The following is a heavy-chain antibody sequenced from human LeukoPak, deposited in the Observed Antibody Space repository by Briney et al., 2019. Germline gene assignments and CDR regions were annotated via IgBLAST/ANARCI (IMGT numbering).Heavy chain of an antibody. Sequence: GGSLRLSCAVSGFTFSSCGMSWVRQAPGKGLEWVSVIGIDGVTTYYADSVRGRFTISRDNSRNTLYLQMNSLRADDTAVYYCAKRISGSVWFYYGLDVWGQGTTVTVSS. CDR2: IGIDGVTT. V-gene: IGHV3-23*01. J-gene: IGHJ6*02. CDR3: AKRISGSVWFYYGLDV. CDR1: GFTFSSCG. D-gene: IGHD6-25*01.